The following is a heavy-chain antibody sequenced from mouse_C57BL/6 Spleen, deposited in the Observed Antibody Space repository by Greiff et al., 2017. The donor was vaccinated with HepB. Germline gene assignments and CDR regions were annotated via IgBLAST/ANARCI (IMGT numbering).Heavy chain of an antibody. Sequence: EVKLVESGGGLVKPGGSLKLSCAASGFTFSDYGMHWVRQAPEKGLEWVAYISSGSSTIYYADTVKGRFTISRDNAKNTLFLQMTSLRSEATAMYYCARRGTVVPYFDYWGQGTTLTVSS. J-gene: IGHJ2*01. CDR1: GFTFSDYG. CDR2: ISSGSSTI. D-gene: IGHD1-1*01. V-gene: IGHV5-17*01. CDR3: ARRGTVVPYFDY.